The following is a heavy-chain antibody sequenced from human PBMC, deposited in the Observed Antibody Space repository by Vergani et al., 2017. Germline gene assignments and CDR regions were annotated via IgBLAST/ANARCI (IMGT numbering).Heavy chain of an antibody. V-gene: IGHV3-33*01. CDR2: TWYDGNNK. CDR1: GFTFNQYC. Sequence: QVQLVESGGGVVQPGRSLRLSCAASGFTFNQYCMHWVRQAPGKGLEWVAVTWYDGNNKQYADSVKGRFTISRDNSKSQMYLQMNSLRDEDTGVYYCARDLRLLYNRFDPWGQGTLVTVSS. CDR3: ARDLRLLYNRFDP. J-gene: IGHJ5*02. D-gene: IGHD1-14*01.